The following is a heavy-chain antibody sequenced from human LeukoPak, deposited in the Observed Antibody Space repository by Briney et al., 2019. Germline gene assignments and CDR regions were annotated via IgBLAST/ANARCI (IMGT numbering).Heavy chain of an antibody. Sequence: PSETLSLTCTVSGGSINNYYWSWIRQPPGKGLEWIGYIYYSGRTNYNPSLKSRLTISVDTSKNQFSLELTSATAADTAVYYCARTRDWGGFDYGDQGTLVTVAS. J-gene: IGHJ4*02. CDR3: ARTRDWGGFDY. V-gene: IGHV4-59*01. D-gene: IGHD7-27*01. CDR2: IYYSGRT. CDR1: GGSINNYY.